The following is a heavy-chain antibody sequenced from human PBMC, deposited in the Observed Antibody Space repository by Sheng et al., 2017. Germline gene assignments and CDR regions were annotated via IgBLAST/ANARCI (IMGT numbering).Heavy chain of an antibody. V-gene: IGHV3-30*02. CDR2: IHYDGSNK. D-gene: IGHD5-18*01. Sequence: QVQLVESGGGVVQPGGSLRLSCAASGFTFNNYAMHWVRQAPGKGLEWVAFIHYDGSNKYYSDSVKGRFTISRDNSKNTLYLQMNSLRDEDTAVYYCAKEGELAWIQLWPSYMDVWGKGTTVTVSS. CDR3: AKEGELAWIQLWPSYMDV. CDR1: GFTFNNYA. J-gene: IGHJ6*03.